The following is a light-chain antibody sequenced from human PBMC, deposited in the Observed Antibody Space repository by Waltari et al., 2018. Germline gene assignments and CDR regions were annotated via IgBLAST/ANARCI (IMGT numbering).Light chain of an antibody. Sequence: DIQMTQSPSSLSASVGDRVTITCRASQGITNDLAWYQQKPGETPKLLIYEASSLQSGIPVRVSGSRSGTDFTLTISILQSENFASYYCQHYYSTPYSFGQGTKVEIK. V-gene: IGKV1-NL1*01. CDR3: QHYYSTPYS. CDR2: EAS. CDR1: QGITND. J-gene: IGKJ2*03.